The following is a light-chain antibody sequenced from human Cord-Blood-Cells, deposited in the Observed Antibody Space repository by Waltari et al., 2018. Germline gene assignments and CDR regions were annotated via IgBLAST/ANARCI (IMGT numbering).Light chain of an antibody. CDR3: SSYTSSSTRV. CDR1: SSDVGGYHY. V-gene: IGLV2-14*03. CDR2: DDS. Sequence: QSALTQPASVSGSPGQSITISCTGTSSDVGGYHYVSWYQQHPGKAPKRMIYDDSNRPSGVSNRFSGSKSGNTASLTISGLQAEDEADYYCSSYTSSSTRVFGGGTKLTVL. J-gene: IGLJ3*02.